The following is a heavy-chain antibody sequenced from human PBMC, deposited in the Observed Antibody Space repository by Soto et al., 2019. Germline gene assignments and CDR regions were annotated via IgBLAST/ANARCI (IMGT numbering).Heavy chain of an antibody. V-gene: IGHV4-34*01. CDR1: GGSFSGYY. Sequence: PSETLSLTCAVYGGSFSGYYWSWIRQPPGKGLEWIGEINHSGSTNYNPSLKSRVTISVDTSKNQFSLKLSSVTAADTAVYYCARPRYCSSTSCWNWFDPWGQGTLVTVSS. D-gene: IGHD2-2*01. J-gene: IGHJ5*02. CDR3: ARPRYCSSTSCWNWFDP. CDR2: INHSGST.